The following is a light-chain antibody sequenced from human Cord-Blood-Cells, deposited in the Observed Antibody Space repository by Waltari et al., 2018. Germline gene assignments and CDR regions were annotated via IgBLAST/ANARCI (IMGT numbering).Light chain of an antibody. V-gene: IGKV1-39*01. CDR1: QSISSY. Sequence: DIQMTQSPSSLSASVGDRVTIPCRAHQSISSYLHLYQQKPGKAPKLLIYAASSLQSGVPSRCSGSGSGTDFTLTISSLQPEDFATYYCQQSYSTPWTFGQGTKVEIK. CDR3: QQSYSTPWT. CDR2: AAS. J-gene: IGKJ1*01.